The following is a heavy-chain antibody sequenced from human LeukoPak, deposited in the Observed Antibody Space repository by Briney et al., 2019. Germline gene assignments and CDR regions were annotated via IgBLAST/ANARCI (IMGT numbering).Heavy chain of an antibody. J-gene: IGHJ5*02. Sequence: PSETLSLTCTVSGGSISSGGYYWSWIRQHPGKGLEWIGYIYYSGSTYYNPSLKSRVTISVDTSKNQFSLKLSSVTAADTVVYYCASGIHYGPGVWFDPWGQGTLVTVSS. CDR3: ASGIHYGPGVWFDP. D-gene: IGHD3-16*01. CDR2: IYYSGST. V-gene: IGHV4-31*03. CDR1: GGSISSGGYY.